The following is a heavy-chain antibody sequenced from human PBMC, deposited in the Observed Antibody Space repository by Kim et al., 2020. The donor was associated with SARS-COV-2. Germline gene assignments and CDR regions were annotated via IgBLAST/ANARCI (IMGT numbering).Heavy chain of an antibody. J-gene: IGHJ6*02. V-gene: IGHV3-30*10. Sequence: DSVKGRITIYRDNADNTLSLQMNSLRAEDTAVYYCARSIARSYYYGMDVWGQGTTVTVSS. D-gene: IGHD6-6*01. CDR3: ARSIARSYYYGMDV.